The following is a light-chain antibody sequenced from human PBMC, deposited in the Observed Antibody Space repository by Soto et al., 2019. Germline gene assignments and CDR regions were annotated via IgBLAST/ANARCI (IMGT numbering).Light chain of an antibody. CDR2: AAS. J-gene: IGKJ1*01. CDR1: QSISSY. CDR3: QQSYSTPWT. Sequence: DIQMTQATSSLSASVVDRVTITCRASQSISSYLNWYQQKPGKAPKLLIYAASSLQSGVPSRFSGSGSGTDFTLTISSLQPEDFATYYCQQSYSTPWTFGQGTKVDIK. V-gene: IGKV1-39*01.